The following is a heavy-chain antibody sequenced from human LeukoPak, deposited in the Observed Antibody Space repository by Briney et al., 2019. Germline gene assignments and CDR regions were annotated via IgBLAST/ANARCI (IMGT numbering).Heavy chain of an antibody. Sequence: PGGSLRLSCAASGFTFSSYGMHWVRQAPGKGLEWVAVIWYDGSNKFYADSVKGRFTISRDNSKNTLYLQMNSLRAEDTAVYYWGREREEADLDYGGGGTVVTVS. V-gene: IGHV3-33*01. D-gene: IGHD2-15*01. CDR3: GREREEADLDY. CDR1: GFTFSSYG. J-gene: IGHJ4*02. CDR2: IWYDGSNK.